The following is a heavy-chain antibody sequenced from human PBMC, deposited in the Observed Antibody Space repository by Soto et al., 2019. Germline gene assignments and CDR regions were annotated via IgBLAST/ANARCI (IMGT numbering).Heavy chain of an antibody. D-gene: IGHD2-15*01. V-gene: IGHV1-69*02. Sequence: QVQLVQSGAEVKKPGSSVKVSCKASGGTFSSYTISWVRQAPGQGLEWMGRIIPILGIANYAQKFQGRVTITADKSTSTAYMELSSLRSEDTPVYYCARGTVVATRGIDYWGQGTLVTVSS. CDR2: IIPILGIA. J-gene: IGHJ4*02. CDR1: GGTFSSYT. CDR3: ARGTVVATRGIDY.